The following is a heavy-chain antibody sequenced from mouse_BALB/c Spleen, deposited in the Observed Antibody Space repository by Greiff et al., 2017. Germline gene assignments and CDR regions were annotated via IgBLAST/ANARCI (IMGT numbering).Heavy chain of an antibody. CDR3: ARGPLRSYYFDC. V-gene: IGHV2-9*02. CDR1: GFSLTSYG. CDR2: IWAGGST. Sequence: VQLVESGPGLVAPSQSLSITCTVSGFSLTSYGVHWVRQPPGKGLEWLGVIWAGGSTNYNSALMSRLSISKDNSKSQVFLKMNSLQTDDTAMYYCARGPLRSYYFDCWGKGTTLTVSS. J-gene: IGHJ2*01. D-gene: IGHD2-12*01.